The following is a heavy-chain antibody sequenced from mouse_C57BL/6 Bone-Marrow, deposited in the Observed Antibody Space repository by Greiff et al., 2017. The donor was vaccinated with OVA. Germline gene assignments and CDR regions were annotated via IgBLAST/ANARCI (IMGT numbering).Heavy chain of an antibody. CDR1: GYTFTSYW. CDR3: ALITTVVAPDY. J-gene: IGHJ2*01. V-gene: IGHV1-64*01. Sequence: QLQQPGAELVKPGASVKLSCKASGYTFTSYWMHWVKQRPGQGLEWIGMIHPNSGSTNYNEKFKSKATLTVDKSSSTAYMQLSSLTSEDSAVYYCALITTVVAPDYWGQGTTLTVSS. CDR2: IHPNSGST. D-gene: IGHD1-1*01.